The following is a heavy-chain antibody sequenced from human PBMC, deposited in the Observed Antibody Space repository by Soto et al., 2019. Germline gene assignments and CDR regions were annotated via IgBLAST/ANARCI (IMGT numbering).Heavy chain of an antibody. V-gene: IGHV1-18*01. Sequence: QVQLVQSGPEVKKPGASVKVSCKPSGYPFSNYGISWVRQAPGQGLEWMGWVNIYKGNTNYAQKFQGRVTMTTDTSTSTVYLVLRSLRSDDTALYYCARERGGYSYGDYWGQGTLVTVSS. CDR3: ARERGGYSYGDY. D-gene: IGHD5-18*01. J-gene: IGHJ4*02. CDR1: GYPFSNYG. CDR2: VNIYKGNT.